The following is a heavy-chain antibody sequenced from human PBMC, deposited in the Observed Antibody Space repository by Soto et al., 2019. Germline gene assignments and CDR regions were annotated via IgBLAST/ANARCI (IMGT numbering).Heavy chain of an antibody. V-gene: IGHV3-30*03. CDR1: GFTFSSYG. Sequence: GGSLRLSCAASGFTFSSYGMHWVRQAPGKGLEWVAVISYDGSNKYYADSVKGRFTISRDNSKNTLYLQMNSLRAEDTAVYYCAREGYYGSGSYHLYYFDYWGQGSLVTVSS. CDR3: AREGYYGSGSYHLYYFDY. CDR2: ISYDGSNK. D-gene: IGHD3-10*01. J-gene: IGHJ4*02.